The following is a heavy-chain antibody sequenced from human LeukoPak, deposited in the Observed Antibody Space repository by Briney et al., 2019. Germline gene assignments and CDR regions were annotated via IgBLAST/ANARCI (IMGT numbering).Heavy chain of an antibody. Sequence: GGFLRLSCAASGFTFSSYAMSWVRQAPGKGLEWVSAISGSGGSTYYADSVKGRFTISRDNSKNTLYLQMNSLRAEDTAVYYCAKGGKYCSGGSCYFLEGDYWGQGTLVTVSS. D-gene: IGHD2-15*01. CDR3: AKGGKYCSGGSCYFLEGDY. J-gene: IGHJ4*02. CDR2: ISGSGGST. CDR1: GFTFSSYA. V-gene: IGHV3-23*01.